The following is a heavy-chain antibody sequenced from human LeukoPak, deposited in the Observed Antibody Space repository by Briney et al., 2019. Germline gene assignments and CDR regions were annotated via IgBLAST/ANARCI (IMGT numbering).Heavy chain of an antibody. D-gene: IGHD6-13*01. CDR2: MNPNSGNS. CDR1: GYTFTNYD. CDR3: ARAHRIAAAPSDY. V-gene: IGHV1-8*03. J-gene: IGHJ4*02. Sequence: ASVKVSCKASGYTFTNYDINWVRQASGQGLEWLGYMNPNSGNSGRAQKFQGRVTITIDTSIRTAYMELSTLRSEDTAVYYCARAHRIAAAPSDYWGQGTLVTVSS.